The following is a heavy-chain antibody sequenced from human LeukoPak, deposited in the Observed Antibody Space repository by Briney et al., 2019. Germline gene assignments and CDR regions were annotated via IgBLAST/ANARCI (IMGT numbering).Heavy chain of an antibody. J-gene: IGHJ5*02. CDR2: IYYSGST. D-gene: IGHD2-15*01. CDR1: GGSINSYY. Sequence: SETLSLTCTVSGGSINSYYWSWIRQPPGKGLEWIGYIYYSGSTNYNPSLKSRVTISVDTSKNQFSLKLSSVTAADAAVYYCARGRGGGGSSNNWFDPWGQGTLVTVSS. CDR3: ARGRGGGGSSNNWFDP. V-gene: IGHV4-59*01.